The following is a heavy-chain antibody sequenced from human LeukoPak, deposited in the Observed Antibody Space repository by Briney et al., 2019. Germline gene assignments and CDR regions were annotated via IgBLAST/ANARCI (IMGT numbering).Heavy chain of an antibody. D-gene: IGHD3-10*01. V-gene: IGHV4-61*02. J-gene: IGHJ2*01. Sequence: SQTLSLTCTVSGGSISSGSYYWSWIRQPAGKGLEWIGRIYTSGSTNYNPSLKSRVTISVDTSKNQFSLKLSSVTAADTAVYYCARDLEIDRGVIYWYFDLWGRGTLVTVSS. CDR3: ARDLEIDRGVIYWYFDL. CDR1: GGSISSGSYY. CDR2: IYTSGST.